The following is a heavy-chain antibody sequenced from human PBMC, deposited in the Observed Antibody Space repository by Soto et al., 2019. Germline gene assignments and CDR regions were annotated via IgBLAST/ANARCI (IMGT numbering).Heavy chain of an antibody. CDR3: ARVSRQWLQHYYYYGMDF. CDR1: GGSISSGGYY. V-gene: IGHV4-31*03. Sequence: SETLSLTCTVSGGSISSGGYYWSWIRQHPGKGLEWIGYIYYSGSTYYNPSLKSRVTISVDTSKDQFSLKLSSVTAADTAVYYCARVSRQWLQHYYYYGMDFWGQGTTVTVSS. D-gene: IGHD6-19*01. J-gene: IGHJ6*02. CDR2: IYYSGST.